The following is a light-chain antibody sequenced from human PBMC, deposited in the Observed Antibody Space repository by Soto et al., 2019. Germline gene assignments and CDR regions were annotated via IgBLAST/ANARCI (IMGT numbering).Light chain of an antibody. V-gene: IGLV2-8*01. CDR3: TSYAGTYSFFYV. J-gene: IGLJ1*01. Sequence: QSVLTQPPSPSGAPGQAVTISCPGTRSDVGAYNYVSWYQQLPGKAPKLIIYEVSKRPSGVPDRFSGSKSGNTASLTVSGLQAEDEADYYCTSYAGTYSFFYVFGTGTKVTVL. CDR1: RSDVGAYNY. CDR2: EVS.